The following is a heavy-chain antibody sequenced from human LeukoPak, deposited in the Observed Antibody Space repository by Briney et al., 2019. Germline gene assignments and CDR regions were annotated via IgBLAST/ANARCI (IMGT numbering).Heavy chain of an antibody. Sequence: SGTLSLTCDVSGGSISNTNWWSWVRQPPGQGLEWIGEVSLAGQTNYNPSLNGRVTMSLDESSNQLSLKLTSVTAADTAVYYCARHGGEYGDLEYFHHWGQGTLVTVSS. CDR3: ARHGGEYGDLEYFHH. D-gene: IGHD4-17*01. V-gene: IGHV4-4*02. CDR1: GGSISNTNW. J-gene: IGHJ1*01. CDR2: VSLAGQT.